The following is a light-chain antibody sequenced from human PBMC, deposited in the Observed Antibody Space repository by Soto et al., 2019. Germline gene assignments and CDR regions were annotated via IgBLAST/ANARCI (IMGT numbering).Light chain of an antibody. J-gene: IGKJ3*01. V-gene: IGKV3D-20*02. CDR2: ATS. CDR3: QQRGSWPAT. Sequence: TQSPGTLSLSPGERATLSCRAVQSVTSTYMAWYQQKPGQAPRLLIYATSFRATGIPDRFRGSGSGTDFTLTISSLEAEDSAVYYCQQRGSWPATFGPGTKVDIK. CDR1: QSVTSTY.